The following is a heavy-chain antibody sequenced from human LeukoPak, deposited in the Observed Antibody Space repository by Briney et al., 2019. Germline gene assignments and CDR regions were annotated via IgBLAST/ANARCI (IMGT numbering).Heavy chain of an antibody. CDR1: GGSISSYY. Sequence: PSETLSLTCTVSGGSISSYYWSWIRQPPGKGLEWIGYIFYSGSTKHNPSLKSRVTMSVDTSKNQFSLRLTSVTAADTAVYYCARHTVATGYYFDFWGREPWSPSP. J-gene: IGHJ4*02. V-gene: IGHV4-59*08. D-gene: IGHD4-17*01. CDR3: ARHTVATGYYFDF. CDR2: IFYSGST.